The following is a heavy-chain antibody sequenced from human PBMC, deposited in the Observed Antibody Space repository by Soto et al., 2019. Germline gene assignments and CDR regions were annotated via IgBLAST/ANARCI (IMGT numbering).Heavy chain of an antibody. J-gene: IGHJ3*01. CDR1: GFTFRTYS. CDR2: ISRAGESI. D-gene: IGHD2-21*02. CDR3: TRDAVPIDCWASLV. Sequence: EVQLVESGGGLVRPGGSLRLSCVGSGFTFRTYSMNWVRQAPGQGLEWVSTISRAGESIYYADSVKGRFTISRDNAENSVFLQMSSLRAEDTAVYYCTRDAVPIDCWASLVWGQGAVVTVSS. V-gene: IGHV3-21*06.